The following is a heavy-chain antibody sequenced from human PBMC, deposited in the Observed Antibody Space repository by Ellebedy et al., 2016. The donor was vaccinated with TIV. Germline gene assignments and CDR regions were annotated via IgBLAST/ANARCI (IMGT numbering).Heavy chain of an antibody. D-gene: IGHD3-22*01. CDR1: GFTFSSYG. Sequence: GESLKISXAASGFTFSSYGMHWVRQAPGKGLEWVAVISYDGSNKYYADSVKGRFTISRDNSKNTLYLQMNSLRAEDTAVYYCARVPRSDDSLFQHWGQGTLVTVSS. J-gene: IGHJ1*01. CDR3: ARVPRSDDSLFQH. V-gene: IGHV3-30*03. CDR2: ISYDGSNK.